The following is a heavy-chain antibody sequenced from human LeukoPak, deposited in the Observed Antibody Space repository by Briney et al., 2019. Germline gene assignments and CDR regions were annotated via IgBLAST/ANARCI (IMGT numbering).Heavy chain of an antibody. CDR1: GFTFSSYA. D-gene: IGHD3-22*01. CDR2: ISGSGGST. Sequence: GGSLRLSCAASGFTFSSYAMSWVRQAPGKGLEWVSAISGSGGSTYYADSVKGRFTISRDNSKNTLYLQMNSLRAEDTAVYYCAKDLYPADSSGYYDYWGQGTLVTVSS. J-gene: IGHJ4*02. CDR3: AKDLYPADSSGYYDY. V-gene: IGHV3-23*01.